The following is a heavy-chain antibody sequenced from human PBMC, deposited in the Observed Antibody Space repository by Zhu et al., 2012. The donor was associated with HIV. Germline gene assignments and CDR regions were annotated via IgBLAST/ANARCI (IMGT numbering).Heavy chain of an antibody. CDR3: ARDLWGSSSSAAFDI. Sequence: QVQLQESGPGLVKPSETLSLSCTVSGGSISSYYWSWIRQSPGKGLEWIGYIFYSGTTNYNPSLKSRVTISVDTSKNQFSLKLSSVTAADTAVYYCARDLWGSSSSAAFDIWGQGTMVTVSS. V-gene: IGHV4-59*01. J-gene: IGHJ3*02. CDR2: IFYSGTT. D-gene: IGHD6-13*01. CDR1: GGSISSYY.